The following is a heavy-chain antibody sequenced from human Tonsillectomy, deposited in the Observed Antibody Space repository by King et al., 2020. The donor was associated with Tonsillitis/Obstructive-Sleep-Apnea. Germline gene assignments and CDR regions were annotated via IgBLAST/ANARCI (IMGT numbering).Heavy chain of an antibody. CDR1: GFTFSSYG. J-gene: IGHJ6*04. V-gene: IGHV3-33*01. D-gene: IGHD3-22*01. CDR2: IWYDGSIK. CDR3: ARDLYYYDSSGYYYWHYYGMDV. Sequence: VQLVESGGGVVQPGRSLRLSCAASGFTFSSYGMHSVRQAPGKGLERVAVIWYDGSIKYYADSVKGRFTISRDNSKNTLYLQMNSLRAEDTAVYYCARDLYYYDSSGYYYWHYYGMDVWGEGTPVTVSS.